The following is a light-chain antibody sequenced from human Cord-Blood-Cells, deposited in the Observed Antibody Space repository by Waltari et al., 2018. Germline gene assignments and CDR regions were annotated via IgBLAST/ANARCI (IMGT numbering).Light chain of an antibody. Sequence: QPVVTQAPSLTVSPGGTVTLTCASSTGAVTSGYYPNWFQQKPGQAPRALIYSTSNKHPWTPARFSGSLLGGKAALTLSGVQPEDEAEYYCLLYYGGAQLVFGGGTKLTVL. CDR1: TGAVTSGYY. J-gene: IGLJ3*02. CDR3: LLYYGGAQLV. V-gene: IGLV7-43*01. CDR2: STS.